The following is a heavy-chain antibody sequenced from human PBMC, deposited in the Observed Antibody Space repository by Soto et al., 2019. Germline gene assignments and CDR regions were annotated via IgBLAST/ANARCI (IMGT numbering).Heavy chain of an antibody. CDR3: AKKTIVPTGSDNFPS. D-gene: IGHD3-10*01. J-gene: IGHJ4*02. CDR1: GFTFSSYR. Sequence: EVQLLESGGCLIQPGEHLILSCAASGFTFSSYRMTWVRQAPGKGLEWVSIFGDPGVTFYADSVKGRFPISRDNSRNKLYLQLNNLRAADTAVYYCAKKTIVPTGSDNFPSRGQGTLDTVSS. CDR2: FGDPGVT. V-gene: IGHV3-23*01.